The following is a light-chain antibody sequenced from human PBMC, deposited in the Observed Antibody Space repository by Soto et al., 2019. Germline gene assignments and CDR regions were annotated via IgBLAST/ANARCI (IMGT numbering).Light chain of an antibody. Sequence: DIQMTQSPSSLSASVGDRVTITCRASQTISSYLNWYQQNPGKAPKLLIYAASSLQSGVPSRFSGNGSGTDFTLTIISLQPEDFATYYCQQSANIPYTFGQGTKLEI. CDR3: QQSANIPYT. V-gene: IGKV1-39*01. CDR2: AAS. CDR1: QTISSY. J-gene: IGKJ2*01.